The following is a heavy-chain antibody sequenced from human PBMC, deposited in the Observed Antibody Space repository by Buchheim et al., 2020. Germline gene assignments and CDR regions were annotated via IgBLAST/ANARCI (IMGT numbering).Heavy chain of an antibody. J-gene: IGHJ4*02. D-gene: IGHD5-18*01. V-gene: IGHV4-30-4*01. CDR3: AREIGGQLWS. Sequence: QVQLQESGPGLVKPSQTLSLTCTVSGGSISSGDYYSSWIRQPPAKGLEWIGYIFYSGSTYYKPSLKSRVTISVDTSKNQCSLKLSSVTAADTAVYYCAREIGGQLWSWGQGTL. CDR1: GGSISSGDYY. CDR2: IFYSGST.